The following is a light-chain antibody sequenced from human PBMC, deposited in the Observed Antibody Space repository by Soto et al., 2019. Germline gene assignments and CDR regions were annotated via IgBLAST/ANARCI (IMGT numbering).Light chain of an antibody. CDR1: RSIFYSSNSKNY. CDR2: WAS. J-gene: IGKJ2*01. CDR3: QQYFSTPYT. V-gene: IGKV4-1*01. Sequence: DIVMTQSPDSLVVSLGERATINCKSSRSIFYSSNSKNYLAWYQQKSGQPPKLLIYWASTRESGVPDRFSGSGSGTDFTLTISSLRAEDVAVYFCQQYFSTPYTFGPGTKLEI.